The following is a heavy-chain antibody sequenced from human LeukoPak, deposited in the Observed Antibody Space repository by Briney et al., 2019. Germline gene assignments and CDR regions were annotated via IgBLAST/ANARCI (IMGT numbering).Heavy chain of an antibody. Sequence: GGSLRLSCAASGFTFNAFGMNWVRQAPGKGLEWVGRIKSKTDGGTTDYAAPVKGRFTISRDDSKNTLYLQMNSLKTEDTAVYYCTTDLLSAYLLRYSSSWSLDYWGQGTLVTVSS. J-gene: IGHJ4*02. D-gene: IGHD6-13*01. CDR3: TTDLLSAYLLRYSSSWSLDY. CDR2: IKSKTDGGTT. CDR1: GFTFNAFG. V-gene: IGHV3-15*07.